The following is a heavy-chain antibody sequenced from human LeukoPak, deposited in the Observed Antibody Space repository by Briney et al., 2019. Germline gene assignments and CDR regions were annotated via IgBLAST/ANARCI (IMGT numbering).Heavy chain of an antibody. Sequence: SQTLSLTCTVSGGSISSGGYYWRWIRQPPGKGLEWIGYIYHSGSTYYNPSLKSRVTISVDRSKNQFSLKLSSVTAADPAVYYCARQQLGAAFDIWGQGTMVTVSS. CDR2: IYHSGST. J-gene: IGHJ3*02. CDR3: ARQQLGAAFDI. V-gene: IGHV4-30-2*01. CDR1: GGSISSGGYY. D-gene: IGHD6-13*01.